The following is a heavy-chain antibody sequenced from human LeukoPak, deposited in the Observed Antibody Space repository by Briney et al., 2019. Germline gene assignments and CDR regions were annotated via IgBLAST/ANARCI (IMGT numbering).Heavy chain of an antibody. CDR2: ISGSGGST. V-gene: IGHV3-23*01. Sequence: GGSLRLSCAASGFTFTSFGMSWVRQAPGKGLEWVSTISGSGGSTYYADSVKGRFTISRNNSKNTLYLQMNTLRAEDTAVYYCTRDPRRLDYWGQGTLVTVSS. CDR1: GFTFTSFG. J-gene: IGHJ4*02. CDR3: TRDPRRLDY.